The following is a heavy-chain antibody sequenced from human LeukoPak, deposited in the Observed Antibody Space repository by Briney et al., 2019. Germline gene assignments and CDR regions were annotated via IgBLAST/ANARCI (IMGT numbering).Heavy chain of an antibody. CDR2: ISSNGGST. J-gene: IGHJ4*02. Sequence: GGSLRLSCSASGFTFSSYAMHWVRQAPGKGLEYVSAISSNGGSTYYADSVKGRFTISRDNPKNTLYLQMSSLRAEDTAVYYCVKSSGYCSGGSCSEFDYWGQGTLVTVSS. V-gene: IGHV3-64D*06. D-gene: IGHD2-15*01. CDR1: GFTFSSYA. CDR3: VKSSGYCSGGSCSEFDY.